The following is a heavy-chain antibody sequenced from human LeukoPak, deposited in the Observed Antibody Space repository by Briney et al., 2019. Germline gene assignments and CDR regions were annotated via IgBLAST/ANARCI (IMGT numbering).Heavy chain of an antibody. CDR1: GFTFSASA. Sequence: GGSLKLSCAASGFTFSASAVHWVRQASGKGLEWIGRIRSKANNYATAYAGSLKGRFTVARDDSKNTAYLQMNSLKTEDSAVYFCARDSSSEGPLDYWGQGTPVAVSS. CDR2: IRSKANNYAT. V-gene: IGHV3-73*01. D-gene: IGHD6-6*01. J-gene: IGHJ4*02. CDR3: ARDSSSEGPLDY.